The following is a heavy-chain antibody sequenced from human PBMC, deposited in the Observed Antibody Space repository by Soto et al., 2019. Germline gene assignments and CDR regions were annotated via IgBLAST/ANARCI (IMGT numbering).Heavy chain of an antibody. CDR1: GYSFTSYW. D-gene: IGHD2-2*01. CDR2: IYPGDSDT. Sequence: GASQKFSCTGVGYSFTSYWIGLVRPMPGKGLEWMGIIYPGDSDTRYSPSFQGQVTISADKSITTAYLQWSSLKASDTAMYYCARGYCTTTICDPWFDPWGQGTLVTVSS. J-gene: IGHJ5*02. CDR3: ARGYCTTTICDPWFDP. V-gene: IGHV5-51*01.